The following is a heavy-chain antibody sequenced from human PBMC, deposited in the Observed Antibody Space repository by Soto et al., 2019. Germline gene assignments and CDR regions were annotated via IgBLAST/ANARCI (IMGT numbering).Heavy chain of an antibody. CDR2: IYPGDSDT. J-gene: IGHJ2*01. Sequence: GESLKISCKGSGYSFTGYWIGWVRQMPGKGLEWMGIIYPGDSDTKYSPSYQGRVTISADTSIDTAYLQWNSLEASDTAMYYCARQYYDFWSGSYTGSYYFDLWGRGTLVTVSS. CDR1: GYSFTGYW. CDR3: ARQYYDFWSGSYTGSYYFDL. V-gene: IGHV5-51*01. D-gene: IGHD3-3*01.